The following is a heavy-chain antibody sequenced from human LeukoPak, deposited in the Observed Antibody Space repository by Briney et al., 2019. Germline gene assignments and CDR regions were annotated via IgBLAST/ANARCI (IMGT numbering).Heavy chain of an antibody. V-gene: IGHV3-30*18. CDR2: ISYDGSNK. Sequence: GGSLRLSCAASGFTFDTYGMHWVRQAPGKGLEWVAVISYDGSNKYYADSVRGRFTISRDNSKNTLYLQMNSLRAEDTAVYFCAKAIVSTTTAFDDWGQGTLVIVSS. J-gene: IGHJ4*02. D-gene: IGHD5/OR15-5a*01. CDR1: GFTFDTYG. CDR3: AKAIVSTTTAFDD.